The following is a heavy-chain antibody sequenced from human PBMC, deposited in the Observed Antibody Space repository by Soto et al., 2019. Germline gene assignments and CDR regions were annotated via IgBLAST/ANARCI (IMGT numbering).Heavy chain of an antibody. J-gene: IGHJ4*02. D-gene: IGHD2-15*01. CDR1: GYSISSSNW. V-gene: IGHV4-28*01. CDR2: IYYSGTT. CDR3: ARRDIHGPIDY. Sequence: QVQLQESGPGLVKPSDTLSLTCAVSGYSISSSNWWGWIRQPPGKGLEWVGNIYYSGTTYNHPSLKSRVTMSVDTSTNQFSLQLTSVTAVDTAVYYCARRDIHGPIDYWGQGTLVTVSS.